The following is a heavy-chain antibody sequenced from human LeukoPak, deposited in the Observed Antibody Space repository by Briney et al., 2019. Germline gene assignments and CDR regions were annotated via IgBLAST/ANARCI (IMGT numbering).Heavy chain of an antibody. CDR1: GFTFSSYW. Sequence: GGSLRLSCAASGFTFSSYWMHWVRQAPGEGLVWVSRINTDGSSTSYADFVKGRFTISRDNAKNTLYLQMNSLRAEDTAVYYCARGGTRLEPYDAFDIWGQGTMVTVSS. D-gene: IGHD1-1*01. V-gene: IGHV3-74*01. J-gene: IGHJ3*02. CDR2: INTDGSST. CDR3: ARGGTRLEPYDAFDI.